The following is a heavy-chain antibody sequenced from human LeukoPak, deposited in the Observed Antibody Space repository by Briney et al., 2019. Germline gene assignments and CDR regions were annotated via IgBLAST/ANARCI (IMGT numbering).Heavy chain of an antibody. CDR3: AKGAGYSGHDLSSYFDY. CDR1: EFTFSSYA. V-gene: IGHV3-23*01. CDR2: ISGSAGGT. J-gene: IGHJ4*02. D-gene: IGHD5-12*01. Sequence: GGSLRLSCAASEFTFSSYAMSWVRQAPGKGLEWVSAISGSAGGTYYADSVKGRFTISRDNSKNTLYLLMHSLRAEDTAVYYCAKGAGYSGHDLSSYFDYWSQGILVTVSS.